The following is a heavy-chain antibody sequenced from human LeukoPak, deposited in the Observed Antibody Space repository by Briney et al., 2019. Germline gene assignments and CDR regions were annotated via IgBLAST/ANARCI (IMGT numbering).Heavy chain of an antibody. V-gene: IGHV1-69*05. CDR3: ARSPIAAAGMAQYFQH. J-gene: IGHJ1*01. CDR2: IIPIFGKA. Sequence: ASVKVSCKASGGTFSSYAISWVRQAPGQGLEWMGGIIPIFGKANYAQKFQGRVTITTDESTSTAYMELSSLRSEDTAVYYCARSPIAAAGMAQYFQHWGQGTLVTVSS. CDR1: GGTFSSYA. D-gene: IGHD6-13*01.